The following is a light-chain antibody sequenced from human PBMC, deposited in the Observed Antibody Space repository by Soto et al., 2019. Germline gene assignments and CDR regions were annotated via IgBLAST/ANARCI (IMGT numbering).Light chain of an antibody. CDR2: DVS. Sequence: QSALTQPASVSGSPXXXXTISCTGTSSDVGGYNYVSWYQQHPGKAPKLMIYDVSNRPSWVSNRFSGSKSGNTASLTISGLQAEDEADYYCSSYTSSSTLVVFGGGTKLTVL. CDR1: SSDVGGYNY. V-gene: IGLV2-14*01. J-gene: IGLJ2*01. CDR3: SSYTSSSTLVV.